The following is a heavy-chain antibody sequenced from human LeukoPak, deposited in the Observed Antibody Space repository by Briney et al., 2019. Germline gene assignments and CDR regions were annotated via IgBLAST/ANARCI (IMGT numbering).Heavy chain of an antibody. CDR3: ASVVVYAGALGY. J-gene: IGHJ4*02. Sequence: GGSLRLSCAASGFTFSSYWMHWVRQAPGKGLVWVSRINSDGSSTSYADSVKGRFTISRDNAKNTLYLQMNSLRAEDTAVYYCASVVVYAGALGYWGQGTLVTVSS. CDR2: INSDGSST. V-gene: IGHV3-74*01. CDR1: GFTFSSYW. D-gene: IGHD2-15*01.